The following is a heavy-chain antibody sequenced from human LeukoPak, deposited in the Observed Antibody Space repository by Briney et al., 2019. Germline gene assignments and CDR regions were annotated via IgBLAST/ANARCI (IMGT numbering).Heavy chain of an antibody. CDR1: GYTFTGYY. V-gene: IGHV1-2*02. J-gene: IGHJ6*02. Sequence: ASVKVSCKASGYTFTGYYMHWVRQAPGQGLEWMGWINPNSGGTNYAQKFQGRVTMTRDTSISTAYMELSSLRSEDTAVYYCARDKAVKNYYYGMDVWGQGTTVTVSS. CDR3: ARDKAVKNYYYGMDV. CDR2: INPNSGGT.